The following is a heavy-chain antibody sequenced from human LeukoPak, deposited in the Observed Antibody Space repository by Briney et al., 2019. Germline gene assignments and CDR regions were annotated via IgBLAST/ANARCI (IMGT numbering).Heavy chain of an antibody. CDR3: ARVNYYDSSGHFANFDY. Sequence: PSETLSLTCTVSGDSISTGGYYWSWIRQHPGGGLEWIGYIYFSGNTYCNPSLKSRVTISVDISKNHFSLKLTSVTAADTAVYFCARVNYYDSSGHFANFDYWGQGTLVTVSS. V-gene: IGHV4-31*03. D-gene: IGHD3-22*01. CDR1: GDSISTGGYY. J-gene: IGHJ4*02. CDR2: IYFSGNT.